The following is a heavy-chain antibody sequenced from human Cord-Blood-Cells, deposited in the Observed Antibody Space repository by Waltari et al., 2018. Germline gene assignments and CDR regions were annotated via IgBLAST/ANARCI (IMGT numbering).Heavy chain of an antibody. CDR1: GGSFSGYY. Sequence: QVQLQQWGAGLLKPSETLSLTCAVYGGSFSGYYWSWIRPPPGKGLEWIGEINHNGSTNYNPSLKSRVTISVDTSKNQFSLKLSSVTAADTAVYYCARGLTYYDILTGSNWFDPWGQGTLVTVSS. J-gene: IGHJ5*02. CDR3: ARGLTYYDILTGSNWFDP. CDR2: INHNGST. V-gene: IGHV4-34*01. D-gene: IGHD3-9*01.